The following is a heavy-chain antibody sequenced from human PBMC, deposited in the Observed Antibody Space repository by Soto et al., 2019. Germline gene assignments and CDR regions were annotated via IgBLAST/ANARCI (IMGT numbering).Heavy chain of an antibody. CDR3: AREPVVVDDYGDYYFVS. V-gene: IGHV1-69*08. CDR1: GGTFSSYT. D-gene: IGHD4-17*01. J-gene: IGHJ4*02. CDR2: IIPILGIA. Sequence: QVPLVQSGAEVKKPGSSVKVSCKASGGTFSSYTISWVRQAPGQGLEWMGRIIPILGIANYAQKFQGRVKITANKATTTAYMELSRLGSEDTAVYYCAREPVVVDDYGDYYFVSWGQETQVTVSS.